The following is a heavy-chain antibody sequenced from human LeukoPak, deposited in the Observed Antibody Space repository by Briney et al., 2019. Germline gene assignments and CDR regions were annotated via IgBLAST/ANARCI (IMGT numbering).Heavy chain of an antibody. CDR3: VRDAEGAGISVNFWFDP. J-gene: IGHJ5*02. V-gene: IGHV1-8*01. Sequence: ASVRVSCKASGFTFTRYDINWVRQASGQGLEWMGWMNPNNGNTGYAQKFQGRVTMTRDTYTSTAYMELRGLRPEDTAVYYCVRDAEGAGISVNFWFDPWGQGTLVTVSS. CDR1: GFTFTRYD. CDR2: MNPNNGNT. D-gene: IGHD1-14*01.